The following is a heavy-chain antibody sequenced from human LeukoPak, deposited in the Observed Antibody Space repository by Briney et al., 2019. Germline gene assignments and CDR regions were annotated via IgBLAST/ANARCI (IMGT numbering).Heavy chain of an antibody. J-gene: IGHJ4*02. V-gene: IGHV1-18*01. D-gene: IGHD3-22*01. Sequence: KFQGRVTMTTDTSTSTAYMELRSLRSDDTAVYYCARDVYYDSSYFFDYWGQGTLVTVPS. CDR3: ARDVYYDSSYFFDY.